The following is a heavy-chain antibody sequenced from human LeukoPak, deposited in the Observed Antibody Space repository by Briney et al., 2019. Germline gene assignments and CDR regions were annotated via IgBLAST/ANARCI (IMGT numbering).Heavy chain of an antibody. CDR3: ATYYYGSGSYYRFDP. V-gene: IGHV1-2*02. D-gene: IGHD3-10*01. CDR1: GYTFTGYY. CDR2: INPNSGGT. J-gene: IGHJ5*02. Sequence: ASVKVSCKASGYTFTGYYMHGVRQAPGQGLEWMGWINPNSGGTNYAQKFQGRVTMTRDTSISTAYMELSRLRSDDTAVYYCATYYYGSGSYYRFDPWGQGTLVTVSS.